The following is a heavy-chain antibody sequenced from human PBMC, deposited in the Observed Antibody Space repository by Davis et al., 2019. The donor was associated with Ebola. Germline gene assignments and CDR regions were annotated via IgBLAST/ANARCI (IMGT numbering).Heavy chain of an antibody. CDR3: ARAQQSLRYGLGSRDPRVGMAV. CDR1: GYTFTSYY. D-gene: IGHD3-10*01. Sequence: AASVKVSCKASGYTFTSYYMNWVRQAPGQGLEGMGMINPSGGTTRYAQKFQGRITMTRDTSTSTVYMELSSLRSEDTAMYYCARAQQSLRYGLGSRDPRVGMAVWGQGTTVTVSS. V-gene: IGHV1-46*01. J-gene: IGHJ6*02. CDR2: INPSGGTT.